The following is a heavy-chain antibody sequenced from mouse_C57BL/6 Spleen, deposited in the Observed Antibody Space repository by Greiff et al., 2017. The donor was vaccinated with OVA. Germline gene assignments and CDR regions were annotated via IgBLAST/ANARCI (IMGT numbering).Heavy chain of an antibody. CDR2: IHPNSGST. D-gene: IGHD2-10*01. CDR1: GYTFTSYW. V-gene: IGHV1-64*01. J-gene: IGHJ2*01. CDR3: ARASYGTDY. Sequence: QVQLKESGAELVKPGASVKLSCKASGYTFTSYWMHWVKQRPGQGLEWIGMIHPNSGSTNYNEKFKSKATLTVDKSSSTAYMQLSSLTSEDSAVYYCARASYGTDYWGQGTTLTVSS.